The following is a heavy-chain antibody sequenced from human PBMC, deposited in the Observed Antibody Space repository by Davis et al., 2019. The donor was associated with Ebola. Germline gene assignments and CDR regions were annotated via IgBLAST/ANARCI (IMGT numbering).Heavy chain of an antibody. V-gene: IGHV1-69*04. J-gene: IGHJ4*02. Sequence: SVTVSCKASGFTFSSYAISWVRQAPGQGLEWMGRIIPILGIANYAQKFQGRVTITADKSTSTAYMELSSLRSEDTAVYYCARDERITMIVVVSLVGWGQGTLVTVSS. CDR2: IIPILGIA. CDR1: GFTFSSYA. D-gene: IGHD3-22*01. CDR3: ARDERITMIVVVSLVG.